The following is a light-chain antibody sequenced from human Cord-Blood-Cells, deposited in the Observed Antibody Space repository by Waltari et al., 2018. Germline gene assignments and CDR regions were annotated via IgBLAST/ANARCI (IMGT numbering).Light chain of an antibody. V-gene: IGLV1-47*01. J-gene: IGLJ2*01. CDR1: SSNIGSNY. Sequence: QSVLTQPPSASGTPGQRVTISCSGSSSNIGSNYVYWYQQLPGTAPKLLIYRNNQRPSGVPDRFSGSKSGTSASLAISGLRSEDEADYYSAAWDDSLSGPKVVFGGGTKLTVL. CDR2: RNN. CDR3: AAWDDSLSGPKVV.